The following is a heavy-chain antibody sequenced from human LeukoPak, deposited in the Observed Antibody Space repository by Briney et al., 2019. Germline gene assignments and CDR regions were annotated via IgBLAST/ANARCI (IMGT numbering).Heavy chain of an antibody. CDR2: INPNSGGT. V-gene: IGHV1-2*02. CDR3: ARDPGGYQLLSIDY. D-gene: IGHD2-2*01. Sequence: ASVKVSCKASGGTFSSYAISWVRQAPGQGLEWMGWINPNSGGTNYAQKFQGRVTMTRDTSISTAYMELSRLRSEDTAVYYCARDPGGYQLLSIDYWGQGTLVTVSS. CDR1: GGTFSSYA. J-gene: IGHJ4*02.